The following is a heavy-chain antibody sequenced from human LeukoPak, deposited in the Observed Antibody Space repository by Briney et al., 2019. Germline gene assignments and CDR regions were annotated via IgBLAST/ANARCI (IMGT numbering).Heavy chain of an antibody. V-gene: IGHV3-74*01. CDR3: VRDRYKSNVNFDY. CDR1: GFTSSGDW. D-gene: IGHD1-14*01. J-gene: IGHJ4*02. CDR2: SKNDGSST. Sequence: GGSLRLSCAVSGFTSSGDWMHWVRQAPGKGLVWVSRSKNDGSSTSYADSVKGRFTISRDNAKNTLYLQMNSLRVEDTAVYYCVRDRYKSNVNFDYWGQGTLVTVSS.